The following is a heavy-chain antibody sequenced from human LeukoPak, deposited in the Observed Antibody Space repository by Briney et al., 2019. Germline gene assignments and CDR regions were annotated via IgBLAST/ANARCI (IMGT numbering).Heavy chain of an antibody. CDR3: ARGQSDGYSWSYYYYYMDV. V-gene: IGHV4-59*01. Sequence: SETLSLTCTVSGGSISSYYWSWIRQPPGKGLEWIGYIYYSGSTNYNPSLKSRVTISVDTSKNQFSLKLSSVTAADTAVYYCARGQSDGYSWSYYYYYMDVWGKGTTVTVSS. CDR1: GGSISSYY. D-gene: IGHD5-24*01. J-gene: IGHJ6*03. CDR2: IYYSGST.